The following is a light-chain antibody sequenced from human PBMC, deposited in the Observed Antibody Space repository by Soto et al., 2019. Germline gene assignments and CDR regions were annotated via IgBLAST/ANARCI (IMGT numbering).Light chain of an antibody. J-gene: IGKJ1*01. Sequence: EIVLTQSPGTLSLSPGERATLSCRASHIVSSSYLAWYQQRPGQAPRLLIYGTSSRATGIPDRFSGSGSGTDFTLTISRLEPEDFAVHYCQQYGSSPQTFGQGTKVEIK. CDR2: GTS. V-gene: IGKV3-20*01. CDR3: QQYGSSPQT. CDR1: HIVSSSY.